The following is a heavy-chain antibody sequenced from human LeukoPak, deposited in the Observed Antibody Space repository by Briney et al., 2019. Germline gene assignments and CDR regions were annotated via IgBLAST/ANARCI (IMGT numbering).Heavy chain of an antibody. Sequence: ASVKVSCKVSGYTLTELSMHWVRQAPGKGLEWMGGFDPEDGETIYAQKFQGRVTMTEDTSTDTAYMELNSLRSDDTAVYYCATDPGEIVPAAKGPRGDYCYGMDVWGQGTPVTVSS. CDR1: GYTLTELS. CDR2: FDPEDGET. V-gene: IGHV1-24*01. CDR3: ATDPGEIVPAAKGPRGDYCYGMDV. D-gene: IGHD2-2*01. J-gene: IGHJ6*02.